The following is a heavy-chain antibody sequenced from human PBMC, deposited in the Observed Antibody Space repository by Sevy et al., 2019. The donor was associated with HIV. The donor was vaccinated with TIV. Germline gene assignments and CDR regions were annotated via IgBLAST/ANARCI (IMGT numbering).Heavy chain of an antibody. Sequence: ASVKVSCKASGYTFTSYGISWVRQAPGQGLEWMGWISAYNGNTNYAQKLQGRVTMTTDTSTRTAYMELRSLRSDDTAVYYCARAGGMDCSSTSCYALGAGDYYYGMDVWGQGTTVTVSS. CDR2: ISAYNGNT. D-gene: IGHD2-2*01. CDR3: ARAGGMDCSSTSCYALGAGDYYYGMDV. J-gene: IGHJ6*02. CDR1: GYTFTSYG. V-gene: IGHV1-18*01.